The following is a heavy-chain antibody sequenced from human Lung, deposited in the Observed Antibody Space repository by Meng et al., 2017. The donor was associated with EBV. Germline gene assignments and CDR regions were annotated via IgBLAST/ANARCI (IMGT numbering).Heavy chain of an antibody. CDR2: ISNDGTKK. CDR1: GITFNIYV. Sequence: QVQLVESGXGVVQPGXSLSLSXAASGITFNIYVMHWVRQAPGKGLGWVAVISNDGTKKYYADSLKGRFTISRDNSMNTLYLQMNSLRAEDTAMYYCANQYYDYVWGSYRPLDFWGQGTLVTVAS. J-gene: IGHJ4*02. V-gene: IGHV3-30*18. D-gene: IGHD3-16*02. CDR3: ANQYYDYVWGSYRPLDF.